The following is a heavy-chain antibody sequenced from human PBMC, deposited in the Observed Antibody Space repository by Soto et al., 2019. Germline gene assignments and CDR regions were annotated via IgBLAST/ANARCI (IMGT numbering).Heavy chain of an antibody. D-gene: IGHD1-1*01. J-gene: IGHJ6*02. Sequence: ASVKVSCRASGYTFTTHAMHWVRPAPGQTLEWMGWINGGTGQTKHSQRVQGRVNITRDTSASTAYMELSSLRSEDTAVYYCARGKGMEENYYYYGLDIWGQGTTVTASS. CDR2: INGGTGQT. CDR1: GYTFTTHA. V-gene: IGHV1-3*01. CDR3: ARGKGMEENYYYYGLDI.